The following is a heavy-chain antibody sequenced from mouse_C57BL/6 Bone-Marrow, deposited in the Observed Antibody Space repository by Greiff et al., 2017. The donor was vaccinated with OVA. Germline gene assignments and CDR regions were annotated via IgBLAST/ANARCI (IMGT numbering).Heavy chain of an antibody. J-gene: IGHJ2*01. CDR3: AAIYYDYDYYFDY. CDR1: GYTFTSYW. Sequence: QLPGAELVRPGTSVKLSCKASGYTFTSYWLHWVKQRPGQGLEWIGVIDPSDSYTNYNQKFKGKATLTVDTSSSTAYMQLSSLTSEDSAVYYCAAIYYDYDYYFDYWGQGTTLTVSS. CDR2: IDPSDSYT. D-gene: IGHD2-4*01. V-gene: IGHV1-59*01.